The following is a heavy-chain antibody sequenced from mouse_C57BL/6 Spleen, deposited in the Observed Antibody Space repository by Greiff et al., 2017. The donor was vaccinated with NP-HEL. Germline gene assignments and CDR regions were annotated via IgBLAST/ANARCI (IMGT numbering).Heavy chain of an antibody. J-gene: IGHJ1*03. CDR2: ISYDGSN. D-gene: IGHD1-1*01. CDR1: GYSITSGYY. V-gene: IGHV3-6*01. Sequence: ESGPGLVKPSQSLSLTCSVTGYSITSGYYWNWIRQFPGNKLEWMGYISYDGSNNYNPSLKNRISITRDTSKNQFFLKLNSVTTEDTATYYCAREAPYYGSSDWYFDVWGTGTTVTVSS. CDR3: AREAPYYGSSDWYFDV.